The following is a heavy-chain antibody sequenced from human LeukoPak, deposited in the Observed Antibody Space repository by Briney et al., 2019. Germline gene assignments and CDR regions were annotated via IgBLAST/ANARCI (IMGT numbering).Heavy chain of an antibody. CDR3: ASRSMTGTTVGQNWFDP. CDR1: GGSFSGYY. Sequence: SETLSLTCAVYGGSFSGYYWSWIRQPPGKGLEWIGEINHSGSTNYNPSLKSRVTISVDTSKNQFSLKLSSVTAADTAVYYCASRSMTGTTVGQNWFDPWGQGTLVTVSS. CDR2: INHSGST. V-gene: IGHV4-34*01. D-gene: IGHD1-7*01. J-gene: IGHJ5*02.